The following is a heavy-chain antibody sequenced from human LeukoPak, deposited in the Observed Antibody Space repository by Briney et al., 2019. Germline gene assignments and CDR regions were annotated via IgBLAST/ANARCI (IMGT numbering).Heavy chain of an antibody. J-gene: IGHJ5*02. CDR3: ARQYKSETYRLGFDP. V-gene: IGHV5-51*01. CDR2: IYPGDSDT. CDR1: GYIFTSSW. Sequence: GESLKISCKGFGYIFTSSWIAWVRQMPGKGLEWMGIIYPGDSDTRYSPSFQGQVTISADKSISTAYPQWSSLKASDTAMYYCARQYKSETYRLGFDPWGQGTLVTVSS. D-gene: IGHD6-19*01.